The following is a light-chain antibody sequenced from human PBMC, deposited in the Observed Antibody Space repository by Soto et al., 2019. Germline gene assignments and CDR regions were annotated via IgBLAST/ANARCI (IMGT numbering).Light chain of an antibody. CDR1: SSNIGSNT. J-gene: IGLJ1*01. CDR2: NNN. V-gene: IGLV1-44*01. Sequence: QSVLTQPRSASGTPGQRVTISCSGSSSNIGSNTVNWYQQLPGTAPKLLISNNNQRPSGVPDRFSGSKSGTSASLAISGLQSEDEADYFCCSYAGGYTYLFGTGTKLTVL. CDR3: CSYAGGYTYL.